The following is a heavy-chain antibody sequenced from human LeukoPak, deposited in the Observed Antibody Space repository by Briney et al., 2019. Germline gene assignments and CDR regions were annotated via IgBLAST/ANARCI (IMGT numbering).Heavy chain of an antibody. D-gene: IGHD6-19*01. J-gene: IGHJ4*02. Sequence: GGSLRLSCAASGFTFSSYSMNWVRQAPGKGLEWVSYISSSSSTIYYADSVKGRFTISRDNAKNSLYLQMNSLRAEDTAVYYCARGSGQWLVLVYFDYWGQGTLVTVSS. CDR1: GFTFSSYS. CDR2: ISSSSSTI. CDR3: ARGSGQWLVLVYFDY. V-gene: IGHV3-48*01.